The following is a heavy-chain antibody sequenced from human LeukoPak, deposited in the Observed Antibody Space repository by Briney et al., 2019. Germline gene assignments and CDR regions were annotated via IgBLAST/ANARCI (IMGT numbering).Heavy chain of an antibody. CDR2: ISSSLDSNI. Sequence: GGSLRLSCAASGFTFNVYSMNWVRKAPGKGLEGVSFISSSLDSNIYYADSVKGRFTISRDNAKNSLYLQMNSLRAEDTAVYYCARGVRDILSGYYTDYYFYYMDVWGKGTTVTVSS. V-gene: IGHV3-48*01. J-gene: IGHJ6*03. CDR3: ARGVRDILSGYYTDYYFYYMDV. CDR1: GFTFNVYS. D-gene: IGHD3-9*01.